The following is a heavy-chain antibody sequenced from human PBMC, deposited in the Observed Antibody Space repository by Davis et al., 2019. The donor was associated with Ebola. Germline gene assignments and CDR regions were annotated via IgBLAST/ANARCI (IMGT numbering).Heavy chain of an antibody. CDR2: IVVGSGNT. CDR3: ARGSSSSWYDRFDP. V-gene: IGHV1-58*02. J-gene: IGHJ5*02. CDR1: GFTFTSSA. Sequence: SVTVSCKASGFTFTSSAMQWVRQARGQRLEWIGWIVVGSGNTNYAQKFQERVTITRDMSTSTAYMELSSLRSEDTAVYYCARGSSSSWYDRFDPWGQGTLVTVSS. D-gene: IGHD6-13*01.